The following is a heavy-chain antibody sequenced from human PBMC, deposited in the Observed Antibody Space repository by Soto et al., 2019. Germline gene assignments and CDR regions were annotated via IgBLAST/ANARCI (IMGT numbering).Heavy chain of an antibody. D-gene: IGHD2-15*01. J-gene: IGHJ6*02. Sequence: ASVKVSCKASGYTFPGYYMHWVRQAPGQGLEWMGWINPNSGGTNYAQKFQGWVTMTRDTSISTAYMELSRLRSDDTAVYYCASDGYCSGGSCTLMDVWGQGTTVTVSS. CDR3: ASDGYCSGGSCTLMDV. V-gene: IGHV1-2*04. CDR2: INPNSGGT. CDR1: GYTFPGYY.